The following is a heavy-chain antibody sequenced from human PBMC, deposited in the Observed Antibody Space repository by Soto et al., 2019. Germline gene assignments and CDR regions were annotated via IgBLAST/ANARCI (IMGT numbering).Heavy chain of an antibody. CDR1: GDSDLFNTYW. Sequence: GESLKISCKASGDSDLFNTYWIGWVRQRPGNGLEWMGIVFPGDSDTRYSPSFKGQVTISADKYTTTAYLQWSSLKPSDTAIYYCARHKTSSGRRWSSLGLDVWGQGTMVTVSS. V-gene: IGHV5-51*01. D-gene: IGHD2-15*01. CDR3: ARHKTSSGRRWSSLGLDV. J-gene: IGHJ6*02. CDR2: VFPGDSDT.